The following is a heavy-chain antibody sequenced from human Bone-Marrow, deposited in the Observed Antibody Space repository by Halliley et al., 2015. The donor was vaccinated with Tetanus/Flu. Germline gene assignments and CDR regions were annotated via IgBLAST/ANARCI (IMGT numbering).Heavy chain of an antibody. V-gene: IGHV1-18*01. CDR2: ADEGST. CDR3: ARAVLEYSLGLVPSYGMDV. D-gene: IGHD6-19*01. J-gene: IGHJ6*02. Sequence: ADEGSTKYAQKFQGRVTMTADTPTSTVYMELRSLRSDDTAVYYCARAVLEYSLGLVPSYGMDVWGQGTTVTVSS.